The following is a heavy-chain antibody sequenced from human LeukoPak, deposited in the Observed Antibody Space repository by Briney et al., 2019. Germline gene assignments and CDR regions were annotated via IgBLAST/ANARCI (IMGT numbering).Heavy chain of an antibody. Sequence: PGGSLRLSCAASGFTFSSYGIHWVRQAPGKGLEWVAVISYDGSNKYYADSVKGRFTISRDNSKNTLYLQMNSLRAEDTAVYYCAKDRQGAVAGTFDYWGQGTLVTVSS. D-gene: IGHD6-19*01. CDR1: GFTFSSYG. J-gene: IGHJ4*02. CDR2: ISYDGSNK. V-gene: IGHV3-30*18. CDR3: AKDRQGAVAGTFDY.